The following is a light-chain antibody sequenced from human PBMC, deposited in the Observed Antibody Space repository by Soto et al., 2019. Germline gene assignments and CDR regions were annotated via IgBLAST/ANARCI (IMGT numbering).Light chain of an antibody. V-gene: IGLV2-14*03. J-gene: IGLJ3*02. CDR3: CAYTARTTLSWV. Sequence: QSALTQPTSVSGSPGQSITISCTGVSSDIGGYNHVSWYQQHPGKVPRLIIYDVDNRPLGFSNRFSGSQSGNMASLTISGLQAEDEADYYCCAYTARTTLSWVFGGGTKLTVL. CDR2: DVD. CDR1: SSDIGGYNH.